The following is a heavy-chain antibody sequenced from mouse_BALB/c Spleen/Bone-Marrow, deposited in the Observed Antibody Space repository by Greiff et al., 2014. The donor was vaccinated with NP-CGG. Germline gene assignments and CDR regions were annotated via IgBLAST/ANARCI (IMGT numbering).Heavy chain of an antibody. CDR1: GYTFTDYN. V-gene: IGHV1S29*02. CDR2: IYPYNGGT. CDR3: AREGGYYDAMDY. D-gene: IGHD2-2*01. Sequence: VQLKESGPELVKPGASVKISCKASGYTFTDYNTQWVKQSHGKSLEWIGYIYPYNGGTGYNQKFRSKATLTVDSSSSTAYMELRSLTSEDSAVYYCAREGGYYDAMDYWGQGTSVTVSS. J-gene: IGHJ4*01.